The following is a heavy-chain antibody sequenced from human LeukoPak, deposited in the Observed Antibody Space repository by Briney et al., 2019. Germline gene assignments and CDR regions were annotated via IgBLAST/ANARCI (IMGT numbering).Heavy chain of an antibody. D-gene: IGHD3-22*01. Sequence: ASVKVSCKASGYTFTSSHMHWVRQAPGQGLEWMGRINPSGGSTSYAQKFQGRVTMARDTSISTAYMELSRLRSDDTAVYYCARGYYDSSGYLIDYWGQGTLVTVSS. V-gene: IGHV1-46*01. CDR3: ARGYYDSSGYLIDY. CDR2: INPSGGST. J-gene: IGHJ4*02. CDR1: GYTFTSSH.